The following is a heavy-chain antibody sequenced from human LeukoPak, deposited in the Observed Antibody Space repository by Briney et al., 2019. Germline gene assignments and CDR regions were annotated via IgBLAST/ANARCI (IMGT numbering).Heavy chain of an antibody. Sequence: SETLSLTCAVYGGPFSGYYWSWIRQPPGKGLEWIGEINHSGSTNYNPSLKSRVTISVDTSKNQFSLKLSSVTAADTAVYYCARDPPSTYYYGSGSSALSPWGQGTLVTVSS. CDR2: INHSGST. D-gene: IGHD3-10*01. J-gene: IGHJ5*02. V-gene: IGHV4-34*01. CDR1: GGPFSGYY. CDR3: ARDPPSTYYYGSGSSALSP.